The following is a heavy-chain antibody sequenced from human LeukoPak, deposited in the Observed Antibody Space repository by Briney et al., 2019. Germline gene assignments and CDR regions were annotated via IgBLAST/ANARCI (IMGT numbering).Heavy chain of an antibody. CDR3: ARGALGSGSYYKAPEMVGNYYYYYMDV. CDR1: GDSVSSNSAA. CDR2: TYYRSKWHN. Sequence: ASQTLSLTCAISGDSVSSNSAAWNWIRQSPSRGLEWLGRTYYRSKWHNDYAVSVKSRISINPDTSKNQFSLQLNSVTPEDTAVYYCARGALGSGSYYKAPEMVGNYYYYYMDVWGKGTTVTVSS. V-gene: IGHV6-1*01. J-gene: IGHJ6*03. D-gene: IGHD3-10*01.